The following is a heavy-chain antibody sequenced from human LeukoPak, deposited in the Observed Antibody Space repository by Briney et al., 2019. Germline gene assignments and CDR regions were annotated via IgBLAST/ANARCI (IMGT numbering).Heavy chain of an antibody. J-gene: IGHJ5*02. V-gene: IGHV3-11*01. Sequence: KAGGSLRLSCAASGFTFSDYYMSWIRQAPGKGLEWVPYISSSGSTICYADSVKGRFTISRDNAKNSLYLQMNSLRAEDTAVYYCARDRYYDSSGYYGPWGQGTLVTVSS. CDR1: GFTFSDYY. CDR3: ARDRYYDSSGYYGP. CDR2: ISSSGSTI. D-gene: IGHD3-22*01.